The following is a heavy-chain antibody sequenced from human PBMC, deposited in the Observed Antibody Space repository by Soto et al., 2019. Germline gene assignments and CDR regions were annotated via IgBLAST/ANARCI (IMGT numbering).Heavy chain of an antibody. CDR3: ARLRTSVTTEDAFDI. J-gene: IGHJ3*02. CDR2: IYPDDSTT. V-gene: IGHV5-51*01. Sequence: PGESLKISCKGSGYTFTNYYIGWVRQLPGKGLERMGIIYPDDSTTRYGPSFQGQVTISVDKSIDTAFLQWGSLRASDTAIYYCARLRTSVTTEDAFDIWGPGTKVTVSS. D-gene: IGHD4-17*01. CDR1: GYTFTNYY.